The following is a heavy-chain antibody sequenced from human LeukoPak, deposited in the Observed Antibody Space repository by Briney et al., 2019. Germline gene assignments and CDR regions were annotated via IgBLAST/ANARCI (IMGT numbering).Heavy chain of an antibody. CDR1: GFTFSNYW. Sequence: GGSLTLSRTTSGFTFSNYWMYWVRQAPGKGLMWVSRIMSDGTGITYTDSVEGRFTISRDNAKNTLYLQMNSLRDEDTAVYYCVRGQTIDYWGRGTLVTVSS. V-gene: IGHV3-74*01. CDR3: VRGQTIDY. CDR2: IMSDGTGI. J-gene: IGHJ4*02. D-gene: IGHD4-17*01.